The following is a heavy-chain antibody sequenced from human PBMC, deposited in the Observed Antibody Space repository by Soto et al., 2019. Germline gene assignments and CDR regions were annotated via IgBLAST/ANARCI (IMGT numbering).Heavy chain of an antibody. CDR2: IDSDGNST. CDR3: VRDDVGVGIDY. V-gene: IGHV3-74*03. D-gene: IGHD1-26*01. Sequence: EVPLVESGGGLVQPGGSLRLSCAASGFTFSSYWMHWVRQVPGKGLVWVSHIDSDGNSTTYADSVKGRVTISRDNAKNTVYLQMNSLRADDTAVYYCVRDDVGVGIDYWGLGTLVTVSS. CDR1: GFTFSSYW. J-gene: IGHJ4*02.